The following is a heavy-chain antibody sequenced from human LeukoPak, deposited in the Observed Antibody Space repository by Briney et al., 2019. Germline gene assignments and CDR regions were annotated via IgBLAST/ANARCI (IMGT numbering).Heavy chain of an antibody. CDR1: GYSISTCYY. CDR2: ISYRGST. CDR3: ARVGQYGNSWYPWFDP. Sequence: PSETLSLTCSVSGYSISTCYYWSWIRHPPGKGLEWIGQISYRGSTNYNPSLKSRVTISVDTSKNQSSLKLRSVTAADTAVYYCARVGQYGNSWYPWFDPWGQGTLVTVSS. J-gene: IGHJ5*02. V-gene: IGHV4-59*01. D-gene: IGHD6-13*01.